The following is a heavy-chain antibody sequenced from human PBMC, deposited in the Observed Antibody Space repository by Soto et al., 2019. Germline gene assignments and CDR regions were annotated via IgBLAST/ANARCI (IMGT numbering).Heavy chain of an antibody. J-gene: IGHJ4*02. V-gene: IGHV2-70*01. D-gene: IGHD3-22*01. Sequence: SGPTLVNPTQTLTLTCTFSGFSLSTSGMCVSWIRQPPGKALEWLALIDWDDDKYYSTSLKTRLTISKDTSKNQVVLTMTNMDPVDTATYYCARTYYYDSSGYPPPYYFDYWGQGTLVTVSS. CDR2: IDWDDDK. CDR1: GFSLSTSGMC. CDR3: ARTYYYDSSGYPPPYYFDY.